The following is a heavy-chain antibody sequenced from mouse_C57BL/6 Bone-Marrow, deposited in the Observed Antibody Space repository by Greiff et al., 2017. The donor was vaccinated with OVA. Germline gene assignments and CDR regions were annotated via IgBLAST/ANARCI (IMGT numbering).Heavy chain of an antibody. CDR2: ISSGGDYI. D-gene: IGHD2-3*01. J-gene: IGHJ2*01. Sequence: LQQSGAGLVKPGGSLKLSCAASGFTFSSYAMSWVRQTPEKRLEWVAYISSGGDYIYYADTVKGRFTISRDNARNTLYLQMSSLKSEDTAMYYCTRDGYFSFDYWGQGTTLTVSS. V-gene: IGHV5-9-1*02. CDR3: TRDGYFSFDY. CDR1: GFTFSSYA.